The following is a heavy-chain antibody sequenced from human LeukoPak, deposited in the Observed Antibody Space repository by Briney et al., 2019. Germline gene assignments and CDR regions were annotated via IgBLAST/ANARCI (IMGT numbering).Heavy chain of an antibody. CDR1: GFTFSSYS. Sequence: GGSLRLSCAASGFTFSSYSMNWVRQAPGKGLEWVSSISSSSSYIYYADSVKGRFTISRDNAKNSLYLQMNSLKTEDTAVYYCTRRQISSGKEYYFDYWGQGTLVTVSS. V-gene: IGHV3-21*03. D-gene: IGHD6-19*01. J-gene: IGHJ4*02. CDR2: ISSSSSYI. CDR3: TRRQISSGKEYYFDY.